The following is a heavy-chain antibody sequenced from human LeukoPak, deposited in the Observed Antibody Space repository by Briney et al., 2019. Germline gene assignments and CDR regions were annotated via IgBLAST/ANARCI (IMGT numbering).Heavy chain of an antibody. CDR2: IKQDGSEK. CDR3: AKEGY. CDR1: GFSFSINW. J-gene: IGHJ4*02. V-gene: IGHV3-7*01. Sequence: PGGSLRLSCAASGFSFSINWMSWVRQAPGKGPEWVASIKQDGSEKYYVDSVSGRFTISRDNAKNSLYLQMNSLRAEDTAVYYCAKEGYWGQGTLLTVSS.